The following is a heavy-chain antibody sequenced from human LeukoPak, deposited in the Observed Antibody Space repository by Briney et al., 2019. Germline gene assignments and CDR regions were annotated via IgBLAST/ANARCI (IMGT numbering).Heavy chain of an antibody. CDR1: GGTFSSYA. CDR3: ARAPYDYVWGSYRNFDY. CDR2: IIPIFGTA. D-gene: IGHD3-16*02. Sequence: SVKVSCKASGGTFSSYAISWVRQAPGQGLEWMGRIIPIFGTANYAQKFQGRVTITTDEYTSTAYMEMSRLRSEDTAVYYCARAPYDYVWGSYRNFDYWGQGTLVTVSS. J-gene: IGHJ4*02. V-gene: IGHV1-69*05.